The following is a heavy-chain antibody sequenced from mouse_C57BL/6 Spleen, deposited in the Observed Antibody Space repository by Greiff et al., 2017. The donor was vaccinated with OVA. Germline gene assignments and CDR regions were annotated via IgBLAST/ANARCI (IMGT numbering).Heavy chain of an antibody. CDR2: INPNNGGT. CDR3: ARVYYYGSRNFDY. CDR1: GYTFTDYY. Sequence: EVKLQQSGPELVKPGASVKISCKASGYTFTDYYMHWVKQSHGKSLEWIGDINPNNGGTSYNQKFKGKATLTVDKSSSTAYMELRSLTSEDSAVYYCARVYYYGSRNFDYWGQGTTLTVSS. V-gene: IGHV1-26*01. J-gene: IGHJ2*01. D-gene: IGHD1-1*01.